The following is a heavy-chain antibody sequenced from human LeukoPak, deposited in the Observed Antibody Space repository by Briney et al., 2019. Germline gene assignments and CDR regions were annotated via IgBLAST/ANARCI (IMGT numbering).Heavy chain of an antibody. J-gene: IGHJ4*02. CDR2: IIPIFGTA. V-gene: IGHV1-69*01. CDR3: ARVRDGYSYGRGYFDY. Sequence: ASVKVSCKASGGTFSSYAISWVRQAPGQGLEWMGGIIPIFGTANYAQKFQGGVTITADESTSTAYTELSSLRSEDTAVYYCARVRDGYSYGRGYFDYWGQGTLVTVSS. D-gene: IGHD5-18*01. CDR1: GGTFSSYA.